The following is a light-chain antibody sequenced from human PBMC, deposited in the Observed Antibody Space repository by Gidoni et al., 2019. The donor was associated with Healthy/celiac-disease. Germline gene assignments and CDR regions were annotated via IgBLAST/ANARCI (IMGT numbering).Light chain of an antibody. Sequence: SSELTQDTAVSVALGQTVRITCQGDSLRSYYASWYQQKPGQAPVLFIYGKNNRTSGIPDRFSGSSSGNSASLTITGAQAEDEADYYCNSRDSSGNHQVFGGGTKLTVL. J-gene: IGLJ3*02. V-gene: IGLV3-19*01. CDR1: SLRSYY. CDR3: NSRDSSGNHQV. CDR2: GKN.